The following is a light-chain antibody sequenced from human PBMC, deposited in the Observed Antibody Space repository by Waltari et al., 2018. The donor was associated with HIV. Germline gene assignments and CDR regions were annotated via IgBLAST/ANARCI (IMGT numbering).Light chain of an antibody. CDR2: RNN. CDR3: AAWNDNLSGVV. V-gene: IGLV1-47*01. J-gene: IGLJ2*01. CDR1: SSHIGRFY. Sequence: QSVLSQPPSASGTPGQGVTISCSGSSSHIGRFYVYCYRQVPGTTPHLLICRNNQRPSGVPDRFSCSKSGTSASLAISGLRSEDEAYYYCAAWNDNLSGVVFGGGTELTVL.